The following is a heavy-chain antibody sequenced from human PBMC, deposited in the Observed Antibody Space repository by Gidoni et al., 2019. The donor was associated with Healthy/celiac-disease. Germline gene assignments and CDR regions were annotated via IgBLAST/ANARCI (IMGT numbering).Heavy chain of an antibody. CDR3: ARDLFRSGRAYDFWSGYYTY. J-gene: IGHJ4*02. CDR1: GFTFSDYY. V-gene: IGHV3-11*06. Sequence: QVQLVESGGGLVKPGGSLRLSCAASGFTFSDYYMSWIRQAPGKGLEWVSYISSSSSYTNYADSVKGRFTISRDNAKNSLYLQMNSLRAEDTAVYYCARDLFRSGRAYDFWSGYYTYWGQGTLVTVSS. CDR2: ISSSSSYT. D-gene: IGHD3-3*01.